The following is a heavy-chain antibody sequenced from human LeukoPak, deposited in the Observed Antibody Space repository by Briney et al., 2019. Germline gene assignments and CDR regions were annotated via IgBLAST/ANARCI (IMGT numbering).Heavy chain of an antibody. J-gene: IGHJ3*02. V-gene: IGHV3-21*01. D-gene: IGHD1-26*01. CDR1: GFTFSSYS. CDR2: ISSRSSYI. CDR3: ARDSGGAFDI. Sequence: GGSLGLSCAASGFTFSSYSMNWVRQAPGKGLEWVSSISSRSSYIYYADSVKGRFTISRDNAKNSLYLQMNSLRAEDTAVYYCARDSGGAFDIWGQGTMVTVSS.